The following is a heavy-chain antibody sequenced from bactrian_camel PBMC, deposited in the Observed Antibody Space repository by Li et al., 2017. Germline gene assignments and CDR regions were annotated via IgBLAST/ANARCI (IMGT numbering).Heavy chain of an antibody. CDR2: IDNDGEGNT. CDR1: ELTYC. D-gene: IGHD5*01. CDR3: AADLYFTGCSGGIFSSMGYDS. Sequence: HVQLVESGGGSVQAGGSLRLSCAASELTYCMAWFRQAPGKEREGVASIDNDGEGNTKYADSTKGRFTISKDNAKNTLYLQMNSLEPEDTAMYYCAADLYFTGCSGGIFSSMGYDSWGLGTQVTVS. V-gene: IGHV3S26*01. J-gene: IGHJ4*01.